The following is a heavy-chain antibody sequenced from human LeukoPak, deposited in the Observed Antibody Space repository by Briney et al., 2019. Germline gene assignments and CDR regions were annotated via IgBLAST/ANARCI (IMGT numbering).Heavy chain of an antibody. J-gene: IGHJ4*01. Sequence: ETLSLTCTVSGGSISSYYWSWIRQPPGKGLEWIGCIYYSVSTNYNPSFKSRVTISVDTSKNQFSLKLSSVTAADTAVYYCARAPGTTFDYWGHGNMVTVSS. CDR1: GGSISSYY. V-gene: IGHV4-59*08. CDR3: ARAPGTTFDY. CDR2: IYYSVST. D-gene: IGHD4-17*01.